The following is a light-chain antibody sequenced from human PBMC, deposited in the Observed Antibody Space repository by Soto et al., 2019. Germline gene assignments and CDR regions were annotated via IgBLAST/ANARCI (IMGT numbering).Light chain of an antibody. J-gene: IGKJ5*01. CDR3: QQYDNLPLT. CDR1: QDISHY. CDR2: DAS. Sequence: DTQMTQSPSSLSASVGDRVTITCQASQDISHYLNWYQQKPGKAPKLLTYDASNLETGVPSRFSGSGSGTDFTFTIRSLQPEDIATYYGQQYDNLPLTFGGGTRQEIK. V-gene: IGKV1-33*01.